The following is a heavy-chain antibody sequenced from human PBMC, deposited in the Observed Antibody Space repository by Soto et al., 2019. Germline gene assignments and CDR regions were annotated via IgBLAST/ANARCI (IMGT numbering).Heavy chain of an antibody. CDR3: ARDRSGSYYRGSAFDI. J-gene: IGHJ3*02. D-gene: IGHD1-26*01. CDR2: ISYDGSNK. CDR1: GFTFSSYA. V-gene: IGHV3-30-3*01. Sequence: QVQLVESGGGVVQPGRSLRLSCAASGFTFSSYAMHWVRQAPGKGLEWVAVISYDGSNKYYADSVKGRFTISRDNSKNTLYLQMNSLRAEDTAVYYCARDRSGSYYRGSAFDIWGQGTMFTVSS.